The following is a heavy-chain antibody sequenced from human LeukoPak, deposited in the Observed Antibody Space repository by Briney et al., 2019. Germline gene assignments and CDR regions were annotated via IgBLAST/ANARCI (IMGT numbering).Heavy chain of an antibody. Sequence: PSETLSLTCAVYGGSFSGYYWSWIRQPPGKGLEWIGEINHSGSTNYNPSLKSRVTISVDTSKNQFSLKLSSVTAADTAVYYCARGSPNILGYCSGGSCYSDDYWGQGTLVTVSS. V-gene: IGHV4-34*01. CDR1: GGSFSGYY. CDR3: ARGSPNILGYCSGGSCYSDDY. D-gene: IGHD2-15*01. J-gene: IGHJ4*02. CDR2: INHSGST.